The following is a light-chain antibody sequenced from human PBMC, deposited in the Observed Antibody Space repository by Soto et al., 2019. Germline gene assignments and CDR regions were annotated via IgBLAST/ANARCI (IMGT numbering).Light chain of an antibody. J-gene: IGLJ1*01. CDR1: SNDVGSYNL. V-gene: IGLV2-23*03. CDR2: EGS. CDR3: CSYAGSSTFVFV. Sequence: QSVLTQPASVSGSPGQSITISCTGTSNDVGSYNLVSWYQQHPGKAPKLMIYEGSKRPSGVSNRFSGSKSGNTASLTISGLQAEDEADYYCCSYAGSSTFVFVFGTGTKVTVL.